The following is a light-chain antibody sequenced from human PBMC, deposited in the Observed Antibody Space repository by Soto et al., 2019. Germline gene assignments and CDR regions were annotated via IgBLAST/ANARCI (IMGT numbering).Light chain of an antibody. V-gene: IGKV1-9*01. CDR1: QGISSY. Sequence: DIQLTQSPSFLSASVGDRVTITCRASQGISSYLAWYQQKPGQAPKLLIYAASTLPSGVPLRFSGSGSGTSFTLTSSSLQPEDFATYYCQQLISYPLTFGQGTKVDIK. CDR3: QQLISYPLT. CDR2: AAS. J-gene: IGKJ4*01.